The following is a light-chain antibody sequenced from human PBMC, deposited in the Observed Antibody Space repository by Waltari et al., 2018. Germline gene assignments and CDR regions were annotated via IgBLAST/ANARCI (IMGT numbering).Light chain of an antibody. CDR3: QSYDSSNLV. V-gene: IGLV6-57*02. CDR2: EDN. CDR1: SGRIASNS. Sequence: NFMLTQPHSVSESPGKTVTISCTGSSGRIASNSVQWYQQRPGSAPTTVIYEDNQRPSGVPDRFSGSIDSSSNSASLTISGLKTEDEADYYCQSYDSSNLVFGGGTKLTVL. J-gene: IGLJ3*02.